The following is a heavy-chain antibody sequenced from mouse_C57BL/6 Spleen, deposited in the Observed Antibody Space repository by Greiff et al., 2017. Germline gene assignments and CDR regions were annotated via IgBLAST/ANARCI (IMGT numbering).Heavy chain of an antibody. Sequence: DVMLVESGEGLVKPGGSLKLSCAASGFTFSSYAMSWVRQTPEKRLEWVAYISSGGDYIYYADTVKGRFTISRDNARNTLYLQMSSLKSEDTAMYYCTRDVTTVVFDYWGQGTTLTVSS. CDR2: ISSGGDYI. V-gene: IGHV5-9-1*02. D-gene: IGHD1-1*01. CDR1: GFTFSSYA. J-gene: IGHJ2*01. CDR3: TRDVTTVVFDY.